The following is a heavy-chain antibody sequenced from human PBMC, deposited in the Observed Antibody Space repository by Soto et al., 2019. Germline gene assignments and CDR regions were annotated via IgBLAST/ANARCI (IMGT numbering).Heavy chain of an antibody. CDR1: GFSFSISP. Sequence: QVQLVESGGGVVQPGRSLRLSCAASGFSFSISPMHWVRQAPGKGPEWVALTSYDGTNKFYADSVQGRFTISSDNSKSTLYLQVDSLRPEEAAVYYCARDPKTSGSQHWAFTYFDSWGQGTLVTVSS. D-gene: IGHD2-15*01. CDR3: ARDPKTSGSQHWAFTYFDS. CDR2: TSYDGTNK. J-gene: IGHJ4*02. V-gene: IGHV3-30-3*01.